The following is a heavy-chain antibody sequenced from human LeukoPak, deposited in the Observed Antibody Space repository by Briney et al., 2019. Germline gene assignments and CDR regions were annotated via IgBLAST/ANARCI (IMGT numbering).Heavy chain of an antibody. D-gene: IGHD5-12*01. CDR3: ARPYSGYDYGMDV. V-gene: IGHV1-2*02. Sequence: GASVKVPCKASGYTFTGYYMHWVRQAPGQGLEWMGWINPNSGGTNYAQKFQGRVTMTRDTSISTAYMELSRLRSDDTAVYYCARPYSGYDYGMDVWGKGTTVTVFS. J-gene: IGHJ6*04. CDR1: GYTFTGYY. CDR2: INPNSGGT.